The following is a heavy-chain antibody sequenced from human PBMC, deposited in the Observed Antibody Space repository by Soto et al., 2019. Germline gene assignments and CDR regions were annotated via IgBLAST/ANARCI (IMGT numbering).Heavy chain of an antibody. J-gene: IGHJ4*02. CDR1: GFTLSGND. Sequence: GGSLRLSCAASGFTLSGNDMHWVRQAPGKGPEWVAVTSYDGSNQCYGDSVKGRFTISRDTSKSTLYLQMNSLRTEDTAVYYCAKGGWYSSSSPSDCWGQGTLVTVSS. V-gene: IGHV3-30*18. CDR2: TSYDGSNQ. CDR3: AKGGWYSSSSPSDC. D-gene: IGHD6-6*01.